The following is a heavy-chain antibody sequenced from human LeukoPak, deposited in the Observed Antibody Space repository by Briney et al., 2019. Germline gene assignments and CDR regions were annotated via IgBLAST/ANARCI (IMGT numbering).Heavy chain of an antibody. CDR1: GGSISSYY. CDR2: IYHSGTT. J-gene: IGHJ4*02. CDR3: ARHAGYALDY. Sequence: SETLSLTCTVSGGSISSYYWSWIRQPPGKGLEWIGYIYHSGTTNYNPSLKSRVTISVDTSKNQFSLKLSSVTAADTAVYYCARHAGYALDYWGQGTLVTVSS. V-gene: IGHV4-59*08. D-gene: IGHD1-1*01.